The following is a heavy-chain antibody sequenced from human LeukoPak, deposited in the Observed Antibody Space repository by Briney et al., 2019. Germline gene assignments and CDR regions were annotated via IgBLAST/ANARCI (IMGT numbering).Heavy chain of an antibody. CDR1: GYTFTSYD. V-gene: IGHV1-8*01. CDR3: ARAASSSWYWANYYYYYGMDV. CDR2: MNPNSGNT. J-gene: IGHJ6*02. Sequence: ASVKVSCKASGYTFTSYDINWVRQATGQGLEWMGWMNPNSGNTGYAQKFQGRVTMTRNTSISTAYMELSSLRSEDTAVYYCARAASSSWYWANYYYYYGMDVWGQGTTVTVSS. D-gene: IGHD6-13*01.